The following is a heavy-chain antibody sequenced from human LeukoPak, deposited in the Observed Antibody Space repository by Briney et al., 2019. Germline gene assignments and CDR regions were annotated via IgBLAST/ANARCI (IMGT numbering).Heavy chain of an antibody. J-gene: IGHJ3*02. CDR3: ARDLGSEAAADNVGVAFDI. CDR1: GGTLSSYA. CDR2: IIPIFGTA. V-gene: IGHV1-69*05. Sequence: SVKVSCKASGGTLSSYAISWVRQAPGQGLVWMGGIIPIFGTANYAQKFQGRVTITTDESTSTAYMELSSLRSEDTAVYYCARDLGSEAAADNVGVAFDIWGQGTMVTVSS. D-gene: IGHD6-13*01.